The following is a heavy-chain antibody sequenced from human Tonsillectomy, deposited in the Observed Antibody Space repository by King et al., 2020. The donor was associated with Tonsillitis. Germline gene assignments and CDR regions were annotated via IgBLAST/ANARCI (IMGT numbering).Heavy chain of an antibody. Sequence: QLQESGSGLVKPSETLSLTCAISGGSISTTTYYWGWIRQPPGKGLEWIGSIYYSGSTYYTPSLQSRVSMSVATSRHQFSLKLHSVTAADTAVYYCARQRVMLTLGEIIVNWYFDLWGRGTLVAVSS. J-gene: IGHJ2*01. CDR2: IYYSGST. V-gene: IGHV4-39*01. CDR1: GGSISTTTYY. D-gene: IGHD3-16*02. CDR3: ARQRVMLTLGEIIVNWYFDL.